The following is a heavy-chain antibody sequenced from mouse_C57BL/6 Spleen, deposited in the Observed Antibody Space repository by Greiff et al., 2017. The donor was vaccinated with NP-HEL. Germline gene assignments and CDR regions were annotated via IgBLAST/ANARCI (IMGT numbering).Heavy chain of an antibody. V-gene: IGHV1-69*01. D-gene: IGHD2-4*01. J-gene: IGHJ3*01. CDR3: ARSGYDYDGGGFAY. Sequence: VQLQQPGAELVMPGASVKLSCKASGYTFTSYWMHWVKQRPGQGLEWIGEIDPSDSYTNYNQKFKGKSTLTVDKSSSTAYMQLSSLTSEDSAVYYCARSGYDYDGGGFAYWGQGTLVTVSA. CDR2: IDPSDSYT. CDR1: GYTFTSYW.